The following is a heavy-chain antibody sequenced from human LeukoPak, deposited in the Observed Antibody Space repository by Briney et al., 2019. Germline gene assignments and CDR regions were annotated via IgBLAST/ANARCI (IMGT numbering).Heavy chain of an antibody. CDR2: INPNSGGT. J-gene: IGHJ5*02. CDR3: ARMVRGVLNWFDP. CDR1: GYTFTGYY. D-gene: IGHD3-10*01. Sequence: EASVKVSCKASGYTFTGYYMHWVRQAPGQGLEWMGWINPNSGGTNYAQKFQGRVTMTRDTSISTAYMELSRLRSDDTAVYYCARMVRGVLNWFDPWGQGTLVTVSS. V-gene: IGHV1-2*02.